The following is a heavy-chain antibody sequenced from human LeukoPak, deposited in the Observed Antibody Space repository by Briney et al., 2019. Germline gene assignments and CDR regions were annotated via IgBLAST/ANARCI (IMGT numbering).Heavy chain of an antibody. CDR3: ARGSRIAAAGTSFDY. CDR1: GFTFSSYA. J-gene: IGHJ4*02. Sequence: GRSLRLSCAASGFTFSSYAMHWVRQAPGKGLEWVAVISYDGSNKYYAGSVKGRFTISRDNSKNTLYLQMNSLRAEDTAVYYCARGSRIAAAGTSFDYWGQGTLVTVSS. D-gene: IGHD6-13*01. CDR2: ISYDGSNK. V-gene: IGHV3-30-3*01.